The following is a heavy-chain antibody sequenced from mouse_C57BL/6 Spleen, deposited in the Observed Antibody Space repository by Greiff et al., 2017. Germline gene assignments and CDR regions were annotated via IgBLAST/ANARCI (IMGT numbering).Heavy chain of an antibody. D-gene: IGHD4-1*01. Sequence: EVKLVESGGGLVKPGGSLKLSCAASGFTFSSYTMSWVRQTPEQRLEWVATISGGGGNTYYPDSVKGRFTISRDNAKNTLYLQMSSLRSEDTALYYCARRGWDDAWFAYWGQGTLVTVSA. J-gene: IGHJ3*01. CDR1: GFTFSSYT. V-gene: IGHV5-9*01. CDR3: ARRGWDDAWFAY. CDR2: ISGGGGNT.